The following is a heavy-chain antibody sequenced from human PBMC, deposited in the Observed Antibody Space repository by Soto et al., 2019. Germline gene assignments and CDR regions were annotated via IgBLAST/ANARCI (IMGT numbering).Heavy chain of an antibody. Sequence: QVQLVQSGAEVKKPGASVKVSCKASGFDFAIYGITWVRQAPGQGLEWMGWINTYNGNAKYAKKVQGRVTMTTDTSTSTAYMELRSLRSADTAVYYCARVDGPIQRADYWGHGTQVTVTS. CDR2: INTYNGNA. CDR3: ARVDGPIQRADY. V-gene: IGHV1-18*01. CDR1: GFDFAIYG. J-gene: IGHJ4*01.